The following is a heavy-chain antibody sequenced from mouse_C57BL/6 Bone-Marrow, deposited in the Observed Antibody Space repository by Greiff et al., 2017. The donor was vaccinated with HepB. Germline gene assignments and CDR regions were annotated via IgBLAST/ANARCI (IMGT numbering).Heavy chain of an antibody. CDR2: INPNNGGT. CDR1: GYTFTDYN. V-gene: IGHV1-22*01. CDR3: AHITTVQDWYFDV. D-gene: IGHD1-1*01. J-gene: IGHJ1*03. Sequence: EVQLQQSGPELVKPGASVKMSCKASGYTFTDYNMHWVKQSHGKSLEWIGYINPNNGGTSYNQKFKGKATLTVNKSSSTAYMELRSLTSEDSAVYYCAHITTVQDWYFDVWGTGTTVTVSS.